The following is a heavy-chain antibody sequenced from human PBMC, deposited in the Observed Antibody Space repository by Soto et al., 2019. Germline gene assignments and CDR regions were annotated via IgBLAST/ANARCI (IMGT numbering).Heavy chain of an antibody. J-gene: IGHJ4*02. D-gene: IGHD4-4*01. Sequence: PSETLSLTCTVSGGSISSDYWSWIRQPPGKGLEWIGYIYYSGSTNYNPSLKSRVSISVDTSKNQFSLRLSSVTAADTAVYYCARHSTLTTFFVEYWGQGTLVTVSS. CDR1: GGSISSDY. CDR3: ARHSTLTTFFVEY. CDR2: IYYSGST. V-gene: IGHV4-59*08.